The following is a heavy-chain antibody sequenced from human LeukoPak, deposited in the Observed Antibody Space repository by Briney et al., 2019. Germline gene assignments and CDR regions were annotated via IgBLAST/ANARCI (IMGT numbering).Heavy chain of an antibody. D-gene: IGHD2-2*02. J-gene: IGHJ4*02. V-gene: IGHV3-9*01. Sequence: GRSLRLSCAASGFTFDDYAMHWVRQAPGKGLEWVSGISWNSGSIGYADSVRGRFTISRDNAKNSLYLQMNSLRAEDTALYYCAKDLGCSSTSCYTGFDYWGQGTLVTVSS. CDR3: AKDLGCSSTSCYTGFDY. CDR2: ISWNSGSI. CDR1: GFTFDDYA.